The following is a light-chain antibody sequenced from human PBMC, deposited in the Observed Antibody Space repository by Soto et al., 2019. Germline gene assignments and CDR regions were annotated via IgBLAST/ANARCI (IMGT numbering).Light chain of an antibody. CDR2: DAS. CDR1: QSVGNN. Sequence: EIVLTQSPATLSLSPGERATLSCRASQSVGNNLAWYQQKPGQAPGLLIYDASNRATGIPARFSGSGSGTDFTLTISSLEPEDFAVYYCQQRSNWPPITFGQGTRLEI. V-gene: IGKV3-11*01. CDR3: QQRSNWPPIT. J-gene: IGKJ5*01.